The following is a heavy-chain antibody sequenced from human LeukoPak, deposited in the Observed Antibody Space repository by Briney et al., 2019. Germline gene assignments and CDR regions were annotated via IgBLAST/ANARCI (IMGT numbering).Heavy chain of an antibody. CDR2: IRYDGSNK. D-gene: IGHD3-9*01. Sequence: GGSLRLSCAASGFTFSSYGMHWVRQAPGKGLEWVAFIRYDGSNKYYADSVKGRFTTSRDNSKNTLYLQMNSLRAEDTAVYYCAKDLSEGYDILTGYSDAFDIWGQGTMVTVSS. CDR1: GFTFSSYG. CDR3: AKDLSEGYDILTGYSDAFDI. J-gene: IGHJ3*02. V-gene: IGHV3-30*02.